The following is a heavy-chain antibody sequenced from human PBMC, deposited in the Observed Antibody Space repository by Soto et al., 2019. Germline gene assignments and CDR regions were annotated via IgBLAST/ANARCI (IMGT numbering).Heavy chain of an antibody. CDR3: ERGLSGPFDY. J-gene: IGHJ4*02. CDR1: GFSFSSYA. D-gene: IGHD3-3*01. Sequence: XGSLRLTFAASGFSFSSYAMHGVRQAPGEGLEWVAVISYDGSNKYYADSVKGRFTISRDNSKNTLYLQMNSLRAEDTAVYYCERGLSGPFDYWGQGTLVTVSS. CDR2: ISYDGSNK. V-gene: IGHV3-30-3*01.